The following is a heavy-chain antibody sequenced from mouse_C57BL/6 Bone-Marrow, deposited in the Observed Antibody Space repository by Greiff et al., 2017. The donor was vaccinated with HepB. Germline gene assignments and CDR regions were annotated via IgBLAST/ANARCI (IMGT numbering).Heavy chain of an antibody. CDR2: IDPENGDT. CDR1: GFNIKDDY. D-gene: IGHD1-1*01. Sequence: VQLKESGAELVRPGASVKLSCTASGFNIKDDYMHWVKQRPEQGLEWIGWIDPENGDTEYAPKFQGKTTITADTSSNTAYLQLSSLTSEDTAVYYCTTLDDYGSSQFAYWGQGTLVTVSA. V-gene: IGHV14-4*01. CDR3: TTLDDYGSSQFAY. J-gene: IGHJ3*01.